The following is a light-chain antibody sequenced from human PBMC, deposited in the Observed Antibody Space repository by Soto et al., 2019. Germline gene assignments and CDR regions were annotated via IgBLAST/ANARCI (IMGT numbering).Light chain of an antibody. CDR1: QSVSSSY. CDR2: GAS. J-gene: IGKJ5*01. V-gene: IGKV3-20*01. Sequence: EIVLTQSPGTLSLSPGERATLSCRASQSVSSSYLAWYQQKPGQAPRLLIYGASSRATGIPDRFGGSGSGADSTLTISRLEPEDFAVYYCQQYGSSPSITFGQGTRLEIK. CDR3: QQYGSSPSIT.